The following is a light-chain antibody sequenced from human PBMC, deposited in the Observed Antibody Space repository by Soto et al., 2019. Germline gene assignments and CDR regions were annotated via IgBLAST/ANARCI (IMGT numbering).Light chain of an antibody. CDR3: QHYKKATWT. CDR1: QDVYTF. Sequence: VQMTQSPSSLSASVGDRVTITCRASQDVYTFLAWYRQRPGRAPELLIYDASTLQAGVPSRFSGDGFGTHILLTLSRLQPDDVATYYCQHYKKATWTFGQGTKV. V-gene: IGKV1-27*01. CDR2: DAS. J-gene: IGKJ1*01.